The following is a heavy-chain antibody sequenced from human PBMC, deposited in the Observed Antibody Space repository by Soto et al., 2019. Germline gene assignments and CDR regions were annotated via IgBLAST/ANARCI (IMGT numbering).Heavy chain of an antibody. CDR3: ARSTGDEIDP. CDR2: IYSSGRT. V-gene: IGHV4-59*01. D-gene: IGHD3-10*01. CDR1: GGSISNYF. J-gene: IGHJ5*02. Sequence: QVQLQESGPGLVKPSETLSLTCTVSGGSISNYFWSWIRQPPGKGLERVGYIYSSGRTNYNPSLKSRVTISLDTSNNHLSLKLSSVTVADTAVYYCARSTGDEIDPWGQGTLVTVSS.